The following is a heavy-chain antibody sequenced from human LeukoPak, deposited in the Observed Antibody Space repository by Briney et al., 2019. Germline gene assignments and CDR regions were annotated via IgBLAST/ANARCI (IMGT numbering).Heavy chain of an antibody. D-gene: IGHD3-10*01. CDR3: ARALLWFGESP. CDR1: GGSFSGYY. J-gene: IGHJ5*02. Sequence: SETLSLTCAVYGGSFSGYYWSWIRQPPGKGLEWIGEINHSGSTNYNPSLKSRGTISVDTSKNQFSLKLSSVTAADTAVYYCARALLWFGESPWGQGTLVTVSS. CDR2: INHSGST. V-gene: IGHV4-34*01.